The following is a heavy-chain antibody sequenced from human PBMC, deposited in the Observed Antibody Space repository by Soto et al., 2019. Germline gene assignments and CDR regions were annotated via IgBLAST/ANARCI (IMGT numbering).Heavy chain of an antibody. CDR2: IVPMFGTS. V-gene: IGHV1-69*12. CDR1: GGTFSSYA. J-gene: IGHJ6*01. D-gene: IGHD1-1*01. Sequence: QVQLVQSGAEVKKPGSSVTVSCAASGGTFSSYAISWVRQVPGKGLEWMGLIVPMFGTSNSTQKFQDRLTITADDSSSTAYMDLSRLTSEDTAMYYCARDQLPERHYNYY. CDR3: ARDQLPERHYNYY.